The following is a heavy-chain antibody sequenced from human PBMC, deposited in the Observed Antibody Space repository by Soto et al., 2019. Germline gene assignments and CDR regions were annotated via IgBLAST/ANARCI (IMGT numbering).Heavy chain of an antibody. V-gene: IGHV3-11*01. J-gene: IGHJ5*02. Sequence: QVQLAETGGGLVRPGGSLRLSCAASGVTFRHHDMSWIRQAPGKCREWVSCISSSGTATYDADSVKGRFTISRYNAKNSRYVELSSLRVEDTAVDYCAREDPRAGRLNHWGKGTLVTVS. CDR2: ISSSGTAT. CDR1: GVTFRHHD. CDR3: AREDPRAGRLNH.